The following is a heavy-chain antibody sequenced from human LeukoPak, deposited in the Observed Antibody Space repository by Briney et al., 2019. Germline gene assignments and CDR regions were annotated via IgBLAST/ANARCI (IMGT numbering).Heavy chain of an antibody. CDR2: IFSSGST. D-gene: IGHD1-26*01. V-gene: IGHV4-59*01. CDR3: AREGGSTNYLDF. J-gene: IGHJ4*02. CDR1: GGSISDYY. Sequence: SETLSLTCTVSGGSISDYYRSWIRQPPGKGLEWIGYIFSSGSTNYNPSLKSRVTISVDTSRNQFSLRLNSLTAADTAVYHCAREGGSTNYLDFWGQGTLVTVSS.